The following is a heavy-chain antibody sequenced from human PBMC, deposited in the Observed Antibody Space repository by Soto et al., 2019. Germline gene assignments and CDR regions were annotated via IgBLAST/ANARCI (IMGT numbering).Heavy chain of an antibody. J-gene: IGHJ6*02. Sequence: QVHLVQSGAEVKKPGSSVKVSCKTSGGSFNNYAVSWVRQAPGQGLEWMGGIIPNFDTPNYAQKFQDRVTMIADESTTTVYMELTSLRSNDTAVYYCAVAMVREILIFESSGMHVWGQGTTVIVSS. CDR1: GGSFNNYA. CDR3: AVAMVREILIFESSGMHV. V-gene: IGHV1-69*01. CDR2: IIPNFDTP. D-gene: IGHD3-10*01.